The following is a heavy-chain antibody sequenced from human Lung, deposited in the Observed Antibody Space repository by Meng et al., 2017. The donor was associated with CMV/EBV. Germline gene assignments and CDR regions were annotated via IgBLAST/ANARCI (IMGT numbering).Heavy chain of an antibody. CDR1: GYTFAGHY. J-gene: IGHJ4*02. D-gene: IGHD7-27*01. Sequence: ASXXVSCKTSGYTFAGHYLHWLRQAPGQGLEWMAWIHYDTGETNYAQNFHGRVTVTRDTSITTVYMELRSLRPDDTAMYYCARDDNWGPEYWGRGTLVTVSS. CDR2: IHYDTGET. V-gene: IGHV1-2*02. CDR3: ARDDNWGPEY.